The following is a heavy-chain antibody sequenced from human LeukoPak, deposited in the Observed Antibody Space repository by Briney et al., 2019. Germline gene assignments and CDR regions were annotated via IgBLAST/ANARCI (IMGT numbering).Heavy chain of an antibody. CDR3: ARQTTIFGVVRFDL. D-gene: IGHD3-3*01. V-gene: IGHV1-2*02. J-gene: IGHJ2*01. CDR1: GYTFTGYY. CDR2: INPNSGGI. Sequence: ASVKVSCKASGYTFTGYYMHWVRQAPRQGLEWIGWINPNSGGINYAQKFQGRVTMTRDTSISTAYMELSRLRSDDTAVYYCARQTTIFGVVRFDLWGRGTLVTVSS.